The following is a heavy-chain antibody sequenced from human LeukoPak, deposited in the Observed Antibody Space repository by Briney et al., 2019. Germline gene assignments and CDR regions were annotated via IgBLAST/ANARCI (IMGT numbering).Heavy chain of an antibody. CDR1: GGTFSSYA. J-gene: IGHJ4*02. Sequence: ASVKVSCKASGGTFSSYAISWVRQAPGQGLEWMGGIIPIFGTANYAQKFQGRVTITADESTSTAYMELSSLRSEDTAVYYCARRQLPGVYCFDYWGQGTLVTVSS. V-gene: IGHV1-69*13. CDR3: ARRQLPGVYCFDY. D-gene: IGHD2-2*01. CDR2: IIPIFGTA.